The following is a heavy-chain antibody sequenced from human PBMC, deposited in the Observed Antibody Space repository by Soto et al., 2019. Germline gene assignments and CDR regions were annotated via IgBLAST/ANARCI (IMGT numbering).Heavy chain of an antibody. CDR3: ASFLDYGDYTVYYYYYGMDV. Sequence: ASVKVSCKASGGTFSSYAISWVRQAPGQGLEWMGGIIPIFGTANYAQKFQGRVTITADKSTSTAYMELSSLRSEDTAAYYCASFLDYGDYTVYYYYYGMDVWGQGTTVTVSS. J-gene: IGHJ6*02. CDR1: GGTFSSYA. CDR2: IIPIFGTA. V-gene: IGHV1-69*06. D-gene: IGHD4-17*01.